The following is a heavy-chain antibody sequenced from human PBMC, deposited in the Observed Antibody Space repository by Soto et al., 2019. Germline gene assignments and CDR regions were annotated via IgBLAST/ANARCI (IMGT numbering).Heavy chain of an antibody. Sequence: SETLSLTCTVSGGSISGYYWSWIRQPPGKGLEWIGNVYYSGGAKYNPSVKRRVSISVDTSKNQFSLNLSSVTAADTAVYYCTRGGDGRMTTNPYYYYGMDVWGPGITVTVSS. D-gene: IGHD2-21*02. CDR2: VYYSGGA. J-gene: IGHJ6*02. CDR1: GGSISGYY. V-gene: IGHV4-59*01. CDR3: TRGGDGRMTTNPYYYYGMDV.